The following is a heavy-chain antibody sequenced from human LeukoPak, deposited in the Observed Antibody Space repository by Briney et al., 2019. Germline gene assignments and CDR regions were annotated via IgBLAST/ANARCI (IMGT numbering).Heavy chain of an antibody. CDR2: ISVTSTYI. V-gene: IGHV3-21*01. CDR3: ARDPGHYDGNDSHDY. J-gene: IGHJ4*02. Sequence: PGGSLRLSCAASGFTFTRYTMDWVRQAPGKGLEWLSSISVTSTYIYYADSVKGRFTISRDNAKNSLYLQMNSLRAEDTAVYYCARDPGHYDGNDSHDYWDQGTLVTVSS. D-gene: IGHD3-22*01. CDR1: GFTFTRYT.